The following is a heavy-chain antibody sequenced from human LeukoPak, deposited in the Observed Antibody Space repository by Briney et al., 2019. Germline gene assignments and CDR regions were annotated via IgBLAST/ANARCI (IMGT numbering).Heavy chain of an antibody. Sequence: GGSLRLSCAVSGFTVSSTYMSWVRQAPGKGLEWVSVIYSGGTTYYADSVKGRFTISRDNSKNTLYLQMNSLRAEDTAVYYCAKDPPRPLDYWGQGTLVTVSS. CDR1: GFTVSSTY. CDR3: AKDPPRPLDY. J-gene: IGHJ4*02. D-gene: IGHD6-6*01. CDR2: IYSGGTT. V-gene: IGHV3-53*01.